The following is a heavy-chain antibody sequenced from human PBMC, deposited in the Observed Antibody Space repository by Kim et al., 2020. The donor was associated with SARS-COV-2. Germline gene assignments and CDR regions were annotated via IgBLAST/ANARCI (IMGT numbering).Heavy chain of an antibody. V-gene: IGHV4-4*02. Sequence: SETLSLTCAVSGGSISSSNWWSWVRQPPGKGLEWIGEIYHSGSTNYNPSLNSRVTISVDKSKNQFSLKLSSVTAADTAVYYCARDILGYCSGGSCYVDNWFDPWGQGTLVTVSS. CDR1: GGSISSSNW. D-gene: IGHD2-15*01. CDR2: IYHSGST. J-gene: IGHJ5*02. CDR3: ARDILGYCSGGSCYVDNWFDP.